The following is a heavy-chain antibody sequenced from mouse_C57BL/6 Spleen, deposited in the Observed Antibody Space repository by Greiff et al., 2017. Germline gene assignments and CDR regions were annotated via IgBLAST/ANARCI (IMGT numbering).Heavy chain of an antibody. CDR1: GYTFTSSW. D-gene: IGHD1-1*01. J-gene: IGHJ1*03. V-gene: IGHV1-69*01. Sequence: QVQLQQPGAELVMPGASVKLSCKASGYTFTSSWMHWVKQRPGQGLEWIGEIDPSDSYTNYNQKFKGKSTLTVDKSSSTAYMQLSSLTSEDSAVYYCAITTVVARYFDGWGTGTTVTVSS. CDR3: AITTVVARYFDG. CDR2: IDPSDSYT.